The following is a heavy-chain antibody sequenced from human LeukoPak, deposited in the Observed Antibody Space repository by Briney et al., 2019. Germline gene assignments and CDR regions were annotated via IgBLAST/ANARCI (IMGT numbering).Heavy chain of an antibody. CDR1: GGSFSGYY. CDR2: INHSGST. Sequence: PSETLSLTCAVYGGSFSGYYWSWIRQPPGKGLEWIGEINHSGSTNYNPSLKSRVTISVDTSKNQFSLKLSSVTAADTAVYYCAREGITIFGVVTYILDIWGQGTMVTVSS. J-gene: IGHJ3*02. D-gene: IGHD3-3*01. CDR3: AREGITIFGVVTYILDI. V-gene: IGHV4-34*01.